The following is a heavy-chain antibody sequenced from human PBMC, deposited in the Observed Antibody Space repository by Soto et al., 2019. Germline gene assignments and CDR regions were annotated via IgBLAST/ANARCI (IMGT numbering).Heavy chain of an antibody. CDR2: ISWNSGSI. J-gene: IGHJ4*01. CDR1: GFTFDDYA. CDR3: AKDQSLEYDFGSGYYDY. V-gene: IGHV3-9*01. D-gene: IGHD3-3*01. Sequence: EVQLVESGGGLVQPGRSLRLSCAASGFTFDDYAMHWVRQAPGKGLEWVSGISWNSGSIGYADSVKGRFTISRDNAKNSLYLQRNSLRAEDTALYYCAKDQSLEYDFGSGYYDYWGHGTLVTVSA.